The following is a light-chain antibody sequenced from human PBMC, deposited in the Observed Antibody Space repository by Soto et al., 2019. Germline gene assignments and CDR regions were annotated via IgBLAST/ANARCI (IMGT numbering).Light chain of an antibody. J-gene: IGLJ2*01. CDR3: ATWDGSLLAEV. CDR1: SSNIGNNY. CDR2: DNN. Sequence: QSVLAQPPSASAAPGQKVTISCSGSSSNIGNNYVSWYQQLPGTAPKLLIYDNNKRPSGIPDRFSGSKSGSSGTLDITGLQSGDEADYYCATWDGSLLAEVFGGGTKLTVL. V-gene: IGLV1-51*01.